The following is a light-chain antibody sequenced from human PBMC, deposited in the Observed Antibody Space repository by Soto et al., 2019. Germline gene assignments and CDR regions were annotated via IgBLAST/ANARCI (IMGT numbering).Light chain of an antibody. V-gene: IGKV3-20*01. CDR1: QGVSSGY. Sequence: EIVLTQSPGTLSLSPGERATLSCRASQGVSSGYLAWYQQKPGQAPRLLIYNASSRATGIPDRFSGSGSGTDFTLTISRLEPEDFAVYYCQQYGSSPLYTFGQGTKLEIK. CDR3: QQYGSSPLYT. J-gene: IGKJ2*01. CDR2: NAS.